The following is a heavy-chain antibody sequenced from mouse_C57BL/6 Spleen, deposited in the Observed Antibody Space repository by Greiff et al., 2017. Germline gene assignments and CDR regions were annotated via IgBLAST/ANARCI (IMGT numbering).Heavy chain of an antibody. D-gene: IGHD1-1*01. CDR1: GYAFSSSW. CDR2: IYPGDGDT. V-gene: IGHV1-82*01. CDR3: ARVTTVVFDY. Sequence: VQLQQSGPELVKPGASVKLSCKASGYAFSSSWMNWVKQRPGKGLEWIGRIYPGDGDTNYNGKFKGKATLTADKSSSTAYMQLSSLTSEDSAVYFCARVTTVVFDYWGQGTTLTVSS. J-gene: IGHJ2*01.